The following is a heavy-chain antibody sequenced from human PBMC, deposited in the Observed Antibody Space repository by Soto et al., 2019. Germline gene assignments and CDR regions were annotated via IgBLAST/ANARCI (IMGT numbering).Heavy chain of an antibody. CDR2: ISYDGSNK. CDR3: ARDRVSRDGYNYFRGFGMDV. V-gene: IGHV3-30-3*01. Sequence: GGSLRLSCAASGFTFSSYAMHWVRQAPGKGLEWVAVISYDGSNKYYADSVKGRFTISRDNSKNTLYLQMNSLRAEDTAVYYCARDRVSRDGYNYFRGFGMDVWGQGTTVTVSS. D-gene: IGHD5-12*01. J-gene: IGHJ6*02. CDR1: GFTFSSYA.